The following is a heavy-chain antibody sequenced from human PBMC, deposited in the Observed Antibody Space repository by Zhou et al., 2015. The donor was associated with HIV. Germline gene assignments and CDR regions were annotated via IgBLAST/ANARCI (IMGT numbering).Heavy chain of an antibody. CDR3: ASGPMVRGVLYYFDY. D-gene: IGHD3-10*01. CDR1: GYTLGNYG. CDR2: IIPIFGTA. V-gene: IGHV1-69*13. Sequence: QVQLVQSATEVKKSGASVKVSCKASGYTLGNYGVSWVRQAPGQGLEWMGGIIPIFGTANYAQKFQGRVTITADESTSTAYMELSSLRSEDTAVYYCASGPMVRGVLYYFDYWGQGTLVTVSS. J-gene: IGHJ4*02.